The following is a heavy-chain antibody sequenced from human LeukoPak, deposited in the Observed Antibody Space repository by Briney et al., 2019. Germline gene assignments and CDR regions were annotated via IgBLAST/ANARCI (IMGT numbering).Heavy chain of an antibody. CDR1: GFTFSSYW. J-gene: IGHJ4*02. D-gene: IGHD6-19*01. V-gene: IGHV3-7*01. CDR2: INQDGSEK. CDR3: ARGAYSSGWYGYY. Sequence: GGSLRLSCAASGFTFSSYWMSWVRQAPGKGLEWVANINQDGSEKYYVDSVKGRFTISRDNAKNSLYLQMNSLRAVDTAVYYCARGAYSSGWYGYYWGQGTLVTVSS.